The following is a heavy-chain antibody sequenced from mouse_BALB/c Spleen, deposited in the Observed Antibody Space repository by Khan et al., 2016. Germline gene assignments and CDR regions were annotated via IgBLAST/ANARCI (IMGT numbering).Heavy chain of an antibody. J-gene: IGHJ4*01. Sequence: VQLQQSGPDLVKPAASVKLSCKASGFSFTGYYMYWVTQSHGKSLEWIGRVNPNNGDTSSNQKFKGKAILTVDKSSSTAYMELRSLTSEDSTVYYCARGAMDYWGQGTSLTVSS. CDR3: ARGAMDY. V-gene: IGHV1-26*01. CDR1: GFSFTGYY. CDR2: VNPNNGDT.